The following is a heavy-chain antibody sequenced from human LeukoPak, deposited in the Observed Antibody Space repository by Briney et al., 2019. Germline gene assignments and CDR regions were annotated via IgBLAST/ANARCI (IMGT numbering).Heavy chain of an antibody. J-gene: IGHJ5*02. D-gene: IGHD1-26*01. CDR1: GYTLTELS. V-gene: IGHV1-24*01. CDR3: ATAPSLYSGSYSFDP. CDR2: FDPEDGET. Sequence: AASVKVSCKVSGYTLTELSMHWVRQAPGKGLEWMGGFDPEDGETIYAQKFQGRVTMTEDTSTDTAYMQLSSLRSEDTAVYYCATAPSLYSGSYSFDPWGQGTLVTVSS.